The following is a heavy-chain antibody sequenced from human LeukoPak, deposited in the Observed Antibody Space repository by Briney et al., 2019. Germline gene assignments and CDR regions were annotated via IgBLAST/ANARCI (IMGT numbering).Heavy chain of an antibody. Sequence: SETLSLTCTVSGGSISSYYWSWVRQPPGKGLEWIGYIYYSGNTNYNPSLKSRLSMSADRSRNQFSLNLNSVTAADTAVYYCARINWNYFDYWGQGILVTVSS. J-gene: IGHJ4*02. D-gene: IGHD1-1*01. V-gene: IGHV4-59*08. CDR3: ARINWNYFDY. CDR2: IYYSGNT. CDR1: GGSISSYY.